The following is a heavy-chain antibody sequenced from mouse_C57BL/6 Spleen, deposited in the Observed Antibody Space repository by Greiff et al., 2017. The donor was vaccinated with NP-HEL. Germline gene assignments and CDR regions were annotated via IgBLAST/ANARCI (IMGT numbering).Heavy chain of an antibody. V-gene: IGHV5-17*01. J-gene: IGHJ4*01. Sequence: DVKLVESGGGLVKPGGSLKLSCAASGFTFSDYGMHWVRQAPEKGLEWVAYISSGSSTIYYADTVKGRFTISRDNAKNTLFLQMTSLRSEDTAMYYCANDYGYAMDYWGQGTSVTVSS. CDR2: ISSGSSTI. CDR1: GFTFSDYG. D-gene: IGHD2-4*01. CDR3: ANDYGYAMDY.